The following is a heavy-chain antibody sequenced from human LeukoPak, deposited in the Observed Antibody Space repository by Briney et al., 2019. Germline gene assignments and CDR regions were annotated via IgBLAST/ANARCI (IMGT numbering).Heavy chain of an antibody. Sequence: LGGSLRLSCAASGFTFSSYSMNWVRQAPGKGLEWVSSISSSSSYIYYADSVKGRFTISRDNAKNSLYLQMNSLRAEDTAVYYCARAGLDTAMALDVWGQGTTVTVSS. D-gene: IGHD5-18*01. CDR3: ARAGLDTAMALDV. V-gene: IGHV3-21*01. CDR2: ISSSSSYI. CDR1: GFTFSSYS. J-gene: IGHJ6*02.